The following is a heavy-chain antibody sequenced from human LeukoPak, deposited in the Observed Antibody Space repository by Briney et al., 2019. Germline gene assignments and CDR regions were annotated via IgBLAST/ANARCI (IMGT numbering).Heavy chain of an antibody. J-gene: IGHJ4*02. CDR1: GGSINSGTFY. Sequence: SETLSLTCTVSGGSINSGTFYWGWIRQPPGKGLEWIGSMYYDGSSYYNPSLKSRVTTSVDTSKNQFSLKLTSVTAADTAVYFCARRSDSGSDDGEDYFDYWGQGTLVTVSS. CDR2: MYYDGSS. CDR3: ARRSDSGSDDGEDYFDY. V-gene: IGHV4-39*01. D-gene: IGHD1-26*01.